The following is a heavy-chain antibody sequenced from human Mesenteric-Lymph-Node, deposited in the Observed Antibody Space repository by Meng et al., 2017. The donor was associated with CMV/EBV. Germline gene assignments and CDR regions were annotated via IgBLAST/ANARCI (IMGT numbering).Heavy chain of an antibody. D-gene: IGHD2-2*01. V-gene: IGHV3-21*01. CDR3: ARETDCSSTSCYLSQGYYYGMDV. Sequence: GSLRLSCAASGFTFSSYSMNWVRQAPGKGLEWVSSISSSSSYIYYADSVKGRFTISRDNAKNSLYLQMNSLRAEDTAVYYCARETDCSSTSCYLSQGYYYGMDVWGQGTTVTVSS. J-gene: IGHJ6*02. CDR2: ISSSSSYI. CDR1: GFTFSSYS.